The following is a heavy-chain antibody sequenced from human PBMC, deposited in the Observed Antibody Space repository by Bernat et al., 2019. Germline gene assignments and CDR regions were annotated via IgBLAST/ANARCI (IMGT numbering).Heavy chain of an antibody. J-gene: IGHJ4*02. CDR2: ISGSAGDT. CDR3: AKDFPLTVVQGILDS. CDR1: GFSFSSYA. Sequence: EVQLLESGGGLVQPGGSLRLSCAASGFSFSSYAMAWVRQAPGKGLEWVSSISGSAGDTLYADSVKGRFTISRDNSKNTLYLQMNSLRAEDTAVYYCAKDFPLTVVQGILDSWDQGTLVTVSS. V-gene: IGHV3-23*01. D-gene: IGHD3-10*01.